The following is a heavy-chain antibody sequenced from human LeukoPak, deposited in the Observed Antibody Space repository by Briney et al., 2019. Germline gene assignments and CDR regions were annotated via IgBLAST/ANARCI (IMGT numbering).Heavy chain of an antibody. V-gene: IGHV3-53*01. J-gene: IGHJ4*02. CDR1: GFTVSNTY. D-gene: IGHD6-19*01. CDR2: IYSGGST. Sequence: GGSLRLSCAASGFTVSNTYVSWVRQAPGKGLEWLSVIYSGGSTYYPDSVKGRFTLSRDNSKNTLYLQMNSLRAEDTAVYYCAPDGISSGWFSGFDYLGQGTLVTVSS. CDR3: APDGISSGWFSGFDY.